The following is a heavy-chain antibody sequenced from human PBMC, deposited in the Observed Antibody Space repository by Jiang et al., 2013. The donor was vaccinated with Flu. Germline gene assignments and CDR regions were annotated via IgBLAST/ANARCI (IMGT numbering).Heavy chain of an antibody. J-gene: IGHJ4*02. V-gene: IGHV3-15*01. CDR3: AADIPNGDGTVIQIYPFDY. D-gene: IGHD3/OR15-3a*01. Sequence: VQLVESGGDLVKPGGSLRLSCAASGFTFSEAWMSWVRQAPGKGLEWVGRLTSRRDGGTTDYAAPVKGRFTISRDDSKNILYLQMSNLKTEDTAVYFCAADIPNGDGTVIQIYPFDYWAREPWSPSPQ. CDR1: GFTFSEAW. CDR2: LTSRRDGGTT.